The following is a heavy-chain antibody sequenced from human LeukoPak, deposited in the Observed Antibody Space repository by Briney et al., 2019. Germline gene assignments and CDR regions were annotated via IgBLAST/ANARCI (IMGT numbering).Heavy chain of an antibody. V-gene: IGHV3-30-3*01. J-gene: IGHJ6*02. Sequence: GGSLRPSCAASGFTFSSYAMHWVRQAPGKGLEWVAVISYDGSNKYYADSVKGRFTISRDNSKNTLYLQMNSLRAEDTAVYYCARDSPEGSSWYVPTRLSYYYGMDVWGQGTTVTVSS. CDR3: ARDSPEGSSWYVPTRLSYYYGMDV. CDR2: ISYDGSNK. CDR1: GFTFSSYA. D-gene: IGHD6-13*01.